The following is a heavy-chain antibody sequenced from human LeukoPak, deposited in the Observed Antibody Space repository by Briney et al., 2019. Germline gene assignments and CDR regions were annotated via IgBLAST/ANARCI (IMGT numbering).Heavy chain of an antibody. CDR1: GGSVSSSTYY. Sequence: SETLSLTCTVSGGSVSSSTYYWGWIRQPPGKGLEWIGSIYYSGSTYYNPSLRSRVTISVDTSKNQFSLKLSSVTAADTAVYYCARLKEFQKIFDYWGQGTLVTVSS. CDR3: ARLKEFQKIFDY. CDR2: IYYSGST. D-gene: IGHD2-21*01. V-gene: IGHV4-39*01. J-gene: IGHJ4*02.